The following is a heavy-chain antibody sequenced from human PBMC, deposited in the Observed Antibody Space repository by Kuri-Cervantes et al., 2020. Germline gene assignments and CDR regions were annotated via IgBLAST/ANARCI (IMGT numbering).Heavy chain of an antibody. V-gene: IGHV3-23*01. J-gene: IGHJ6*03. Sequence: ETLSLTCAASGFTFSSYGMHWVRQAQGKGLEWVSGIGVSGGTTNYADSVKGRFTISRDNSKNTLYLQMNSLRAEDTAVYYCAKGGGGAPQHQYYYYYYMDVWGKGTTVTVSS. CDR1: GFTFSSYG. D-gene: IGHD3-16*01. CDR3: AKGGGGAPQHQYYYYYYMDV. CDR2: IGVSGGTT.